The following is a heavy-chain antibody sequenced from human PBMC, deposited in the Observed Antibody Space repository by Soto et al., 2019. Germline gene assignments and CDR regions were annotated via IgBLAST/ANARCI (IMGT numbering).Heavy chain of an antibody. CDR2: IYYSGST. CDR1: GGSISRGGYY. CDR3: ARDRYSSSGRGYYYYYGMDV. D-gene: IGHD6-13*01. Sequence: PSETLSLTCTVSGGSISRGGYYWSWIRHHPGKGLEWIGYIYYSGSTYYNPSLKSRVTISVDTSKNQFSLKLSSVTAADTAVYYCARDRYSSSGRGYYYYYGMDVWGQGTTVTVSS. J-gene: IGHJ6*02. V-gene: IGHV4-31*03.